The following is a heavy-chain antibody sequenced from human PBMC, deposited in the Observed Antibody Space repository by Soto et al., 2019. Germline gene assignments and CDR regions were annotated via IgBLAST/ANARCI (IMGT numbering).Heavy chain of an antibody. V-gene: IGHV3-9*01. CDR3: AKDAGPEAGAFSYYFDY. CDR2: ISWNSGSI. J-gene: IGHJ4*02. D-gene: IGHD1-1*01. Sequence: GGSLRLSCAASGFTFDDYAMHWVRQAPGKGLEWVSGISWNSGSIGYADSVKGRFTISRDNAKNSLYLQMNSLRAEDTALYYCAKDAGPEAGAFSYYFDYWGQGTLVTVSS. CDR1: GFTFDDYA.